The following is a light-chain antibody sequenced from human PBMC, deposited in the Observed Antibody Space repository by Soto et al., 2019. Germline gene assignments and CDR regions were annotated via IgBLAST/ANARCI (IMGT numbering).Light chain of an antibody. CDR2: EGI. J-gene: IGLJ1*01. CDR1: SSTVGGFNV. CDR3: CSYVGATTDV. V-gene: IGLV2-23*01. Sequence: QSALTQPASVSGSPGQSITISCPGTSSTVGGFNVVSWYQQHPGKAPKVIIYEGIKRPSGVSNRFSGSNSGSTASLTISGLQAEDEADYYCCSYVGATTDVFGTGTKVTVL.